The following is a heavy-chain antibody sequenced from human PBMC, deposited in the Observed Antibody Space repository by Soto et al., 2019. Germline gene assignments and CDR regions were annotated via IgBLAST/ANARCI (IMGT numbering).Heavy chain of an antibody. CDR3: TRGSTVVTLDYFDS. D-gene: IGHD2-21*02. Sequence: QVQLVQSGAEVKKPGASVKVSCKASGYTVTRHYMHWVRQAPGQGLEWMGIIDPSGGSTTYGQKFKDKVTMTRDMSTRTVYMELSSLRSDDAAIYYCTRGSTVVTLDYFDSWGQGTLVTVSS. V-gene: IGHV1-46*03. CDR2: IDPSGGST. CDR1: GYTVTRHY. J-gene: IGHJ4*02.